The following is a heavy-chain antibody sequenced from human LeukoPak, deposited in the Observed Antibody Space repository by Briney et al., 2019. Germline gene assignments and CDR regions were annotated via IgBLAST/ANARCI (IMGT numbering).Heavy chain of an antibody. CDR1: GFTFNSYW. V-gene: IGHV3-7*01. Sequence: GSLRLSCAASGFTFNSYWMSWVRQAPGKGLEWVANVQQDGSEKCYVDSVKGRFTISRDNARNSLYLQMNSLRAEDTAVYYCATTLNIATAAYFWGQGTLVTVSS. CDR2: VQQDGSEK. J-gene: IGHJ4*02. CDR3: ATTLNIATAAYF. D-gene: IGHD6-13*01.